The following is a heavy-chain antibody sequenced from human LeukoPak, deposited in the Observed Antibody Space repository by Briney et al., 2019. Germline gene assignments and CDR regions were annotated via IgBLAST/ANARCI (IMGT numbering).Heavy chain of an antibody. Sequence: SETLSLTCSVSGGSISSNTYYWGWIRQPTGKGLECIGTIYYTGGTYYNPSLKSRVTISVDTSKNQFSLRLSSVTAADTAVYYCARGYSSRGDFDYWGQGTLVTVSS. D-gene: IGHD6-13*01. CDR1: GGSISSNTYY. CDR3: ARGYSSRGDFDY. J-gene: IGHJ4*02. CDR2: IYYTGGT. V-gene: IGHV4-39*01.